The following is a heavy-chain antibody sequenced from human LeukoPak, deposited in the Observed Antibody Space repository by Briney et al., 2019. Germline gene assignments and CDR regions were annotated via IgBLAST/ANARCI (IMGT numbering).Heavy chain of an antibody. CDR2: IYYSGST. D-gene: IGHD6-19*01. J-gene: IGHJ3*02. CDR3: ARLTYSSGWYNGDAFDI. Sequence: PSETLSLTCTVSGGSINSYYWSWIRQPPGKGLEWIGYIYYSGSTNYNPSLKSRVTVSVDTSKNQFSLKLSSVTAADTAVYYCARLTYSSGWYNGDAFDIWRQGTMVTVSS. V-gene: IGHV4-59*01. CDR1: GGSINSYY.